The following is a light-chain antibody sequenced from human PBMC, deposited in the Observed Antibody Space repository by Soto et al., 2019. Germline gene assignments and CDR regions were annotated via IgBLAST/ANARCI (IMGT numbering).Light chain of an antibody. Sequence: EIVMTQSPATLSVSPGETATLSCRSSQSVSNNVAWYQQKPGQAPRLLIYDAYNRATGIPARFSGSGSGTDFTLTISSLEPEDFAVYYCQQRSNWPPITFGQGTRLEIK. CDR1: QSVSNN. CDR2: DAY. J-gene: IGKJ5*01. CDR3: QQRSNWPPIT. V-gene: IGKV3-11*01.